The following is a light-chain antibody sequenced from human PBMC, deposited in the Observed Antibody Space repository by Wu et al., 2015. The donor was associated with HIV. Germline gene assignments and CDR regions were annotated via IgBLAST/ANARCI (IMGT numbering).Light chain of an antibody. CDR3: QKYNTAPWT. CDR1: QSVGRS. CDR2: DAS. J-gene: IGKJ1*01. V-gene: IGKV3-11*01. Sequence: EIVLTQSPATLSLSPGERATLSCRASQSVGRSLGWYQQKPGQTPRLLIYDASNRATGIPARFSGSGFGTDFTLTISSLESEDVATYYCQKYNTAPWTFGQGTKVEMK.